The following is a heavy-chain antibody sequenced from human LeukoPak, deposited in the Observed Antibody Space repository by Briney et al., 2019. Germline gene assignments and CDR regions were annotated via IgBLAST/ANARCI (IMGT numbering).Heavy chain of an antibody. CDR2: LSYSSSTV. J-gene: IGHJ3*02. D-gene: IGHD3-10*01. Sequence: GGSLRLSCAASGFTFSSYSMNWVRQAPGKGLEWISYLSYSSSTVFYADSVKGRFTISRDNAKNSLYLQMNSLRAEDTALYYCAKSYYYGSGSYSNDAFDIWGQGTMVTVSS. CDR3: AKSYYYGSGSYSNDAFDI. V-gene: IGHV3-48*04. CDR1: GFTFSSYS.